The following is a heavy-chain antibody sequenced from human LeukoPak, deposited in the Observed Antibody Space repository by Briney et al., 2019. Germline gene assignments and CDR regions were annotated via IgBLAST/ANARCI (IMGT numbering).Heavy chain of an antibody. CDR1: GGSISNYY. CDR2: IYYSGNT. CDR3: ARGRAYHDSTGYFY. D-gene: IGHD3-22*01. V-gene: IGHV4-59*01. Sequence: PSETLSLTCTVSGGSISNYYWSWIRQPPGKGLEWIGHIYYSGNTNYNPSFKSRVTMSVDTSKNELSLKVTSVTAADTAVYYCARGRAYHDSTGYFYWGPGTLVTVSS. J-gene: IGHJ4*02.